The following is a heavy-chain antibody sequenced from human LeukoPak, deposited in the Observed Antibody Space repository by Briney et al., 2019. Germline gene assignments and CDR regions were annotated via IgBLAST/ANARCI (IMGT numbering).Heavy chain of an antibody. V-gene: IGHV6-1*01. CDR2: AYYTSKWIT. CDR1: GDSVSSDTTA. Sequence: SQTLSLTCAISGDSVSSDTTAWNWIRQSPSRGLEWLGRAYYTSKWITNYAVSVRSRITVNPNTSNNQFSLQLNSVTPEDTAVYYCARGDYYDSSAYGQFDYWGQGTLVTVSS. D-gene: IGHD3-22*01. CDR3: ARGDYYDSSAYGQFDY. J-gene: IGHJ4*02.